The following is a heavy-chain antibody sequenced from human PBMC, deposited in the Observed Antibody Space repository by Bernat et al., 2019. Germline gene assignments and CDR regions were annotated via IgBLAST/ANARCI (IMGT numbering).Heavy chain of an antibody. CDR1: GFTFSSYA. J-gene: IGHJ4*02. CDR3: ARESGSYSKYYFDY. V-gene: IGHV3-30-3*01. CDR2: ISYDGSNK. D-gene: IGHD1-26*01. Sequence: QVQLVESGGGVVQPGRSLRLSCAASGFTFSSYAMHWVRQAPGKGLEWVAVISYDGSNKYYADSVKGRFTISRDNSKNTLYLQMNSLRAEDTAVYYCARESGSYSKYYFDYSGQGTLVTVSS.